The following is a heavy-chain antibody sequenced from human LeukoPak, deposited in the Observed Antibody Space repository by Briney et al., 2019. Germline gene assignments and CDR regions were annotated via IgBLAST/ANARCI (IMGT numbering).Heavy chain of an antibody. V-gene: IGHV3-73*01. J-gene: IGHJ4*02. CDR3: IHYGSGSYSTDY. CDR2: IRTKGNRYAT. D-gene: IGHD3-10*01. Sequence: PXGSLRLSCAASGLTFSGADMHWVRQASGKGLEWVGRIRTKGNRYATAYAASVKGRFTISRDDSKNTAYLQMNSLKTEDTAVYYCIHYGSGSYSTDYWGQGTLVTVSS. CDR1: GLTFSGAD.